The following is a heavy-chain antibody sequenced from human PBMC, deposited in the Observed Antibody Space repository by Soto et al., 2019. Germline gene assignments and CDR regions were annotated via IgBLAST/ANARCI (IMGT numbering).Heavy chain of an antibody. Sequence: ASVKVSCKASGYTFTSYAIHWVRQAPGQRLEWMGWINAGNGNTKYSQNFQGRFTVTRDTSTSTVYMELSSLRPEDTAVYYCARDNSRQSAWWFDPWGQGTLVTVSS. D-gene: IGHD2-21*01. V-gene: IGHV1-3*01. CDR2: INAGNGNT. CDR3: ARDNSRQSAWWFDP. CDR1: GYTFTSYA. J-gene: IGHJ5*02.